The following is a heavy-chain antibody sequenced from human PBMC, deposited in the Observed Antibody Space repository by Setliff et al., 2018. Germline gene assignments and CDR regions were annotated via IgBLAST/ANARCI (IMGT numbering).Heavy chain of an antibody. Sequence: ASVKVSCKASGYTFTNHYIHWVRQAPGQGLEWMGVIHPSGDSTSYAQKFQGRVTMTRDTSTSTVYMELSSLTSEDTAVYYCARRGYYYGGNDYWGQGTLVTVSS. CDR1: GYTFTNHY. CDR2: IHPSGDST. V-gene: IGHV1-46*01. CDR3: ARRGYYYGGNDY. D-gene: IGHD4-17*01. J-gene: IGHJ4*02.